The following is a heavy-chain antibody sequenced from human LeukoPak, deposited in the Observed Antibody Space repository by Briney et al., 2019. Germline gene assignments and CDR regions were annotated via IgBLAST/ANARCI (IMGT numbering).Heavy chain of an antibody. D-gene: IGHD2-2*02. J-gene: IGHJ5*02. CDR1: GFRFSSYA. V-gene: IGHV3-30-3*01. CDR2: ISYDGSNK. Sequence: GGSLRLSCVAPGFRFSSYAMHWVRQAPGKGLEWVAAISYDGSNKYYADSVMGRFTISRDNSKNTLYLQMSGLRAEDTAMYYRARDGQLLYGNWFDPWGQGTLVTVSS. CDR3: ARDGQLLYGNWFDP.